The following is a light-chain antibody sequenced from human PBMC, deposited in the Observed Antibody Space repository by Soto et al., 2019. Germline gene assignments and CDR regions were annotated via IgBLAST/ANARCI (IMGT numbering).Light chain of an antibody. J-gene: IGKJ1*01. CDR2: DAS. CDR1: QNINNW. CDR3: QQYYSYPRT. V-gene: IGKV1-5*01. Sequence: DIQMTQSPSTLSASIGDRVIITCRASQNINNWIAWYQQKPGKAPKFLIYDASTLESGVPSRFSGSGSGTDFTLTISCLQSEDFATYYCQQYYSYPRTFGQGTKVDIK.